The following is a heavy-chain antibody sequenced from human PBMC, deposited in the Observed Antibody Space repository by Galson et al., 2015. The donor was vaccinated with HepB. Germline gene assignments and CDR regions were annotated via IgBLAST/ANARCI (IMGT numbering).Heavy chain of an antibody. D-gene: IGHD3-9*01. CDR3: ARGVLRYFDWLYDRMDY. CDR1: GDSVSSNSAA. Sequence: CAISGDSVSSNSAAWNWIRQSPSRGLEWLGRTYYRSKWYNDYAVSVKSRITINPDTSKNQFSLQLNSVTPEDTAVYYCARGVLRYFDWLYDRMDYWGQGTLVTVSS. V-gene: IGHV6-1*01. CDR2: TYYRSKWYN. J-gene: IGHJ4*02.